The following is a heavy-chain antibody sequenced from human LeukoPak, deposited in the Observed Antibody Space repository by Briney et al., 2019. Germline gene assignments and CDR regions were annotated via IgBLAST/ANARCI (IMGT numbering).Heavy chain of an antibody. CDR3: ARDYPSYYDYVWGSYRTEGDY. CDR1: GYTFTSYY. D-gene: IGHD3-16*01. Sequence: ASVKVSCKASGYTFTSYYMHWVRQAPGQGLEWMGIINPSGGSTSYAQKLQGRVTMTTDTSTSTAYMELRSLRSDDTAVYYCARDYPSYYDYVWGSYRTEGDYWGQGTLVTVSS. CDR2: INPSGGST. V-gene: IGHV1-46*01. J-gene: IGHJ4*02.